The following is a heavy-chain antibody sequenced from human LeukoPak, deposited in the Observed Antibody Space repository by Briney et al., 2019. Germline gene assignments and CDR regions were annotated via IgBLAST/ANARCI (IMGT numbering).Heavy chain of an antibody. D-gene: IGHD4-23*01. Sequence: GGSLRLSCAASGFTVSSNYMSWVRQAPGKGLEWVSVIYSGGSTYYADSVKGRFTISRDNAKNSLFLQMNSLRVEDTAVYYCARDRGYSSFDYWGQGTLVTVSS. CDR2: IYSGGST. CDR3: ARDRGYSSFDY. J-gene: IGHJ4*02. CDR1: GFTVSSNY. V-gene: IGHV3-53*01.